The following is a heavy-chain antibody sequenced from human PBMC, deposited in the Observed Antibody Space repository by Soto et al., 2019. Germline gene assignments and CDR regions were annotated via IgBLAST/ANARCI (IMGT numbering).Heavy chain of an antibody. CDR3: ARATFGVVIYYYGMDV. D-gene: IGHD3-3*01. Sequence: SETLSLTCTVSGGSVSSGSYYWSWIRQPPGKGLEWIGYIYYSGSTNYNPSLKGRVTISVDTSKNQFSLKLSSVTAADTAVYYCARATFGVVIYYYGMDVWGQGTTVTVSS. CDR2: IYYSGST. J-gene: IGHJ6*02. V-gene: IGHV4-61*01. CDR1: GGSVSSGSYY.